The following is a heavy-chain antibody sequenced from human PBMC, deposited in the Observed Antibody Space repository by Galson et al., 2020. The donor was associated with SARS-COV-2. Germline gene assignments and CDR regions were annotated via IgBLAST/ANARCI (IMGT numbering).Heavy chain of an antibody. V-gene: IGHV3-74*01. Sequence: SCAASGFTFSSYWMHWVRQAPGTGLVWVSRIYSEGSSTSYADSVKGRFTISGDNAKNTLYLQMNSLRAEDTAVYYCARGDMGNDYFDYWGQGTLVTVSS. J-gene: IGHJ4*02. CDR2: IYSEGSST. CDR3: ARGDMGNDYFDY. D-gene: IGHD7-27*01. CDR1: GFTFSSYW.